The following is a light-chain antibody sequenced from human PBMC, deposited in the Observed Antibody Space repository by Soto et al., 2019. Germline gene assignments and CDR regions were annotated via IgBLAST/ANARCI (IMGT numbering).Light chain of an antibody. CDR3: QQYNNWPLT. CDR2: GAP. V-gene: IGKV3-15*01. J-gene: IGKJ4*01. Sequence: EIVMTQSPATLSVSPGERATLSCRASQRVSSHFARYQQTPVPAPRPLIYGAPTRATGIPARFSGSGSGTEFTLTISSLQSEDFAVYYCQQYNNWPLTFGGGTKVDIK. CDR1: QRVSSH.